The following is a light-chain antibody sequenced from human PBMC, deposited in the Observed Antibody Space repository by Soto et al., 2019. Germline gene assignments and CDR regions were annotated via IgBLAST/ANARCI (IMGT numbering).Light chain of an antibody. CDR1: QGISSY. Sequence: IQLTQSPSFLSASVGDRVTITCRASQGISSYLAWYQQKPGKAPKLLIYAASTLQSGVPSRFSGSGSETEFTLTISSLQPEDFATYYCQQLNSYPSFGPGTKVDIK. V-gene: IGKV1-9*01. CDR3: QQLNSYPS. J-gene: IGKJ3*01. CDR2: AAS.